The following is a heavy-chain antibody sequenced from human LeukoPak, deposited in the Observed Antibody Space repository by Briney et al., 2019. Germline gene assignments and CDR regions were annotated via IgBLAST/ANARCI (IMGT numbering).Heavy chain of an antibody. CDR1: GDSVSSNSAA. CDR2: TYYRCKWYN. CDR3: ARDLPPYAFDI. Sequence: SQTLSLTCAISGDSVSSNSAACNWIRQSPSSGLEWLGRTYYRCKWYNDYAVSVKSRITINPDTSKNQFSLQLNSVTPEDTAVYYCARDLPPYAFDIWGQGTMVTVSS. J-gene: IGHJ3*02. V-gene: IGHV6-1*01.